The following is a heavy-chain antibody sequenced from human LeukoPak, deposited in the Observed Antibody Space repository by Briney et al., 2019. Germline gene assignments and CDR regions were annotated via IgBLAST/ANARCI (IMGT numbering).Heavy chain of an antibody. J-gene: IGHJ6*02. Sequence: GGSLRLSCAASGFTFSSYWMSWVRQAPGKGLEWVANIKQDVSEKYYVDSVKGRFTISRDNAKNSLYLQMNSLRAEDTAVYYCARARGIQLWSGDYYYYYGMDVWGQGTTVTVSS. CDR3: ARARGIQLWSGDYYYYYGMDV. V-gene: IGHV3-7*01. CDR1: GFTFSSYW. D-gene: IGHD5-18*01. CDR2: IKQDVSEK.